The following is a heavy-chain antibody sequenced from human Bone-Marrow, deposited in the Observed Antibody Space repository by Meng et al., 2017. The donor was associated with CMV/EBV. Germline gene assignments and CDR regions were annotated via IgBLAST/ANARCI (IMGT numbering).Heavy chain of an antibody. Sequence: SVKVSCKASGGTFSSYTISWVRQAPGQGLEWMGRIIPILGIANYAQKFQGRVTITADKSTSTAYMELSSLRSEDTAVYYWARGNRDVSGDNRVGAGEGTTYYYGMDVWGQGTTVTVSS. D-gene: IGHD3-10*01. CDR1: GGTFSSYT. J-gene: IGHJ6*02. CDR3: ARGNRDVSGDNRVGAGEGTTYYYGMDV. V-gene: IGHV1-69*02. CDR2: IIPILGIA.